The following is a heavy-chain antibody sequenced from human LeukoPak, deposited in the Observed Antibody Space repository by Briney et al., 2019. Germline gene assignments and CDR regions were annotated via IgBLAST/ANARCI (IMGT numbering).Heavy chain of an antibody. CDR1: GGSITSYY. V-gene: IGHV4-59*01. Sequence: SETLSITCTVSGGSITSYYWSWIRQPPGKGLEWIGYIYYSGSTNYNPSLKSRVTISVDTSKNQFSLKLSSVTAADTGVYYCASQAYYGSGSFDYWGQGALVNVSS. D-gene: IGHD3-10*01. CDR2: IYYSGST. J-gene: IGHJ4*02. CDR3: ASQAYYGSGSFDY.